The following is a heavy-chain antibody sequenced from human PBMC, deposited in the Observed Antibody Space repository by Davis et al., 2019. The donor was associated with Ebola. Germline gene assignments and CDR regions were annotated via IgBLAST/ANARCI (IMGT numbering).Heavy chain of an antibody. CDR1: GGSISSYY. D-gene: IGHD3-22*01. CDR3: ASLLEYYYDSSGYYRGHYFDY. Sequence: MPSETLSLTCTVSGGSISSYYWSWIRQPPGKGLEWIGYIYYSGSTNYNPSLKSRVTISVDTSKNQFSLKLSSVTAADTAVYYCASLLEYYYDSSGYYRGHYFDYWGQGTLVTVSS. CDR2: IYYSGST. J-gene: IGHJ4*02. V-gene: IGHV4-59*01.